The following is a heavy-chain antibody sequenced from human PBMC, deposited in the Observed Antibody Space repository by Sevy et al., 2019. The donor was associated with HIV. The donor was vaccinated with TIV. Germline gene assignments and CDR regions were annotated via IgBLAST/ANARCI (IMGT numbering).Heavy chain of an antibody. Sequence: ASVKVSCKASGYTFTSYGISWVRQAPEQGLEWMGWISAYNGNTNYAQKLQGRVTMTTDTSTSTAYMELRSLRSDDTAVYYCARGERFLQVAGTFDIWGQGTMVTVSS. CDR1: GYTFTSYG. CDR3: ARGERFLQVAGTFDI. D-gene: IGHD6-19*01. CDR2: ISAYNGNT. J-gene: IGHJ3*02. V-gene: IGHV1-18*01.